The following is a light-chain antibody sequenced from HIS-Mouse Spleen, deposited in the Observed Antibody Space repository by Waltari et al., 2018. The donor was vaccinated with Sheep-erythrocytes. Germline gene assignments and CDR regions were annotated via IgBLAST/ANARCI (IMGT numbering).Light chain of an antibody. CDR1: SSDVGGYNY. V-gene: IGLV2-8*01. J-gene: IGLJ3*02. Sequence: QSALTQPRSVSGSPGQSVTISCTGTSSDVGGYNYVSWYQQHPGNAPKLMIYEVSKRPSGVPDRFSGSKSGNTASLTVSGLQAEDEADYYCSSYAGSNNWVFGGGTKLTVL. CDR2: EVS. CDR3: SSYAGSNNWV.